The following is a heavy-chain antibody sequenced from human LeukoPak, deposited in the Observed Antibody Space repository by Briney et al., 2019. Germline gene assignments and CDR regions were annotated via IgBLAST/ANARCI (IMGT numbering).Heavy chain of an antibody. Sequence: SETLSLTRTVSGGSISRYYWSWIRQPPGKGLEWIGNIYYSGSTNYNPSLKSRVTISVDTSKNQFSLKLSSVTAADTAVYYCARSYVYQPLYYFDYWGQGTLVTVSS. J-gene: IGHJ4*02. D-gene: IGHD2-2*01. CDR2: IYYSGST. CDR1: GGSISRYY. V-gene: IGHV4-59*01. CDR3: ARSYVYQPLYYFDY.